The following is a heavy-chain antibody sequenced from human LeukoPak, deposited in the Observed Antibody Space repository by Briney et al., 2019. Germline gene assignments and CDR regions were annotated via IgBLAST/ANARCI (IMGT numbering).Heavy chain of an antibody. Sequence: PGGSLRLFCAASGFTFSSYGMSWVRRAPGKGLEWVSAISGSGGSTYYADSVKGRFTISRDNAKNSLYLQMNSLRAEDTAVYYCARPIRGVIGYWFDPWGQGTLVTVSS. CDR1: GFTFSSYG. CDR2: ISGSGGST. D-gene: IGHD3-10*01. V-gene: IGHV3-23*01. CDR3: ARPIRGVIGYWFDP. J-gene: IGHJ5*02.